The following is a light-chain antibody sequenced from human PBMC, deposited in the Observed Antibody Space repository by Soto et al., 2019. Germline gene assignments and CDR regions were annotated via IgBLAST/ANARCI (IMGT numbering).Light chain of an antibody. J-gene: IGKJ1*01. V-gene: IGKV1-5*03. Sequence: DIQMTQSPSTLSASVGDRVTITCRASQSISTWLAWYQQKPGKAPKLLIYKASSLESGVPSRFSGSGSGTKFTLTISSLQPDDFATYFCQQYKTWWTFGQGTKVEIK. CDR2: KAS. CDR3: QQYKTWWT. CDR1: QSISTW.